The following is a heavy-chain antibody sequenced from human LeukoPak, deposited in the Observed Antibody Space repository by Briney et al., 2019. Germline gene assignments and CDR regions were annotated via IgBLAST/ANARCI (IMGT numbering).Heavy chain of an antibody. CDR2: IYPGDSDT. CDR3: AGVDIVVVTARSAFDI. Sequence: GESLKISCKGSGYSFTSYWIGWVRQMPGKGLEWMGIIYPGDSDTRYSPSFQGQVTISADKSISTAYLQWSSLKASDTAMYYCAGVDIVVVTARSAFDIWGQGTMVTVSS. CDR1: GYSFTSYW. J-gene: IGHJ3*02. V-gene: IGHV5-51*01. D-gene: IGHD2-21*02.